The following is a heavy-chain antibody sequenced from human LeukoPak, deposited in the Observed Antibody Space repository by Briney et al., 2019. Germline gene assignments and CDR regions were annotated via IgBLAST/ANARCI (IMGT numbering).Heavy chain of an antibody. D-gene: IGHD3-22*01. CDR3: ARAGVWDYSDSSGYHNGAFDI. CDR1: GYTFTGYY. Sequence: ASVKVFCKASGYTFTGYYMHWVRQAPGQGLEWMGRINPNSGGTNYAQKFQGRVTMTRDTSISTAYMELSRLRSDDTAVYYCARAGVWDYSDSSGYHNGAFDIWGQGTMVTVSS. J-gene: IGHJ3*02. CDR2: INPNSGGT. V-gene: IGHV1-2*02.